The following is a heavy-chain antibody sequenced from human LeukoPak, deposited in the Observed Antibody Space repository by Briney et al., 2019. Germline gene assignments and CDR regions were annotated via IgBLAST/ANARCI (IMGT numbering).Heavy chain of an antibody. CDR2: VTAFNENT. Sequence: ASVKVSCKASGFALTTYNIVWLRQAPGQGLEWVGWVTAFNENTHYSRKVQGRVTMTRDRSTDTAYMELRSLTFDDTAVYYCARNSYGYKFSMDVWGKGTTVTISS. J-gene: IGHJ6*03. D-gene: IGHD5-18*01. V-gene: IGHV1-18*01. CDR3: ARNSYGYKFSMDV. CDR1: GFALTTYN.